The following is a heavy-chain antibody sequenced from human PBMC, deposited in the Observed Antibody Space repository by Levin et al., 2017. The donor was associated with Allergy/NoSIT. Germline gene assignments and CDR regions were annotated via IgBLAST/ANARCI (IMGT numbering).Heavy chain of an antibody. CDR1: GGSISSYY. D-gene: IGHD3-10*01. CDR3: ARHPFLGPTMVRGVISAFDI. CDR2: IYYSGST. Sequence: SQTLSLTCTVSGGSISSYYWSWIRQPPGKGLEWIGYIYYSGSTNYNPSLKSRVTISVDTSKNQFSLKLSSVTAADTAVYYCARHPFLGPTMVRGVISAFDIWGQGTMVTVSS. V-gene: IGHV4-59*08. J-gene: IGHJ3*02.